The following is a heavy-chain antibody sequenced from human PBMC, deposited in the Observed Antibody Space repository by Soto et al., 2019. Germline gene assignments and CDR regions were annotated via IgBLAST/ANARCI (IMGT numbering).Heavy chain of an antibody. CDR1: GFSFTTYS. D-gene: IGHD3-3*01. CDR3: ARGFLSNSFDV. CDR2: ISPSGTTL. V-gene: IGHV3-48*02. J-gene: IGHJ3*01. Sequence: EVRLVESGGALVQPGGSLRLSCAASGFSFTTYSMDWVRQAPGKGLEWLSFISPSGTTLHYADSVRGRFTISRDIAKSSLYLQMNSLRDEDTAIYYCARGFLSNSFDVWGQGTMVTVSS.